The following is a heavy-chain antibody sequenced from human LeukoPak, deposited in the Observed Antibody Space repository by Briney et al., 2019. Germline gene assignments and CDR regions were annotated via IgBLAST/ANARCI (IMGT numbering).Heavy chain of an antibody. V-gene: IGHV4-61*02. Sequence: PSQTLSLTCTVSGGSISSGSYYWSCIRQPAGKGLECIGRIYTSGSTNYNPSLKSRVTISVDTSKNQFSLKLSSVTAADTAVYYCARDGDDYGDYRALFYWGQGTLVTVSS. J-gene: IGHJ4*02. CDR2: IYTSGST. D-gene: IGHD4-17*01. CDR1: GGSISSGSYY. CDR3: ARDGDDYGDYRALFY.